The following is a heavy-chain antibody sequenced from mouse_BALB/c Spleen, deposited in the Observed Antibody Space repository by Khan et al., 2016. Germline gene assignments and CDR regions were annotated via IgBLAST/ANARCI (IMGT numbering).Heavy chain of an antibody. CDR3: AILGYNGTMDY. V-gene: IGHV4-1*02. J-gene: IGHJ4*01. CDR1: GFDFSSYW. D-gene: IGHD1-1*01. Sequence: EVQLQESGGGLVQPGGSLKLSCAASGFDFSSYWMSWVRQAPGKGLEWIGEINPDSSKINYTPSLKDKFIMSRDNAKNTLYLQMSKVRSEDTALYYCAILGYNGTMDYLGQGTSVTVSS. CDR2: INPDSSKI.